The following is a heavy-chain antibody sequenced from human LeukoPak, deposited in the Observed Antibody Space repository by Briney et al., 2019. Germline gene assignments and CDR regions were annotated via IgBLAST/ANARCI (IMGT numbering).Heavy chain of an antibody. CDR2: INPNSGGT. CDR3: ARDNSGSYVFDY. D-gene: IGHD1-26*01. CDR1: GYTFTGYY. Sequence: ASVKVSCKASGYTFTGYYMHWVRQAPGQGLEWMGWINPNSGGTNYAQKFQGRVTMTRDTSISTAYMELSRLRSDDTAVYYCARDNSGSYVFDYWGQGTLVTVSS. J-gene: IGHJ4*02. V-gene: IGHV1-2*02.